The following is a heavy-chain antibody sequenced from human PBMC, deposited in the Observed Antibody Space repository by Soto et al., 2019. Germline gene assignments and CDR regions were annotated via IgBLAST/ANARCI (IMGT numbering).Heavy chain of an antibody. CDR3: ARDPWAADY. J-gene: IGHJ4*02. CDR2: IYSGGST. D-gene: IGHD3-16*01. Sequence: EVQLVESGGGLVQPGGSLRLSCAAYGFTVSAKYMSWVRQAPGKGLEWVSVIYSGGSTFYADSVRGRLTISRDNSKNTVNLQMNSLRAEDTAVYYCARDPWAADYWGQGTLVTVSS. V-gene: IGHV3-66*01. CDR1: GFTVSAKY.